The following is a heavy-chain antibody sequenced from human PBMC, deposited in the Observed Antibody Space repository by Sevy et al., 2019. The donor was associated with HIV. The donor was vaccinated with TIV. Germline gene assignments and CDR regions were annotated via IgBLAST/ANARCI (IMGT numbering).Heavy chain of an antibody. CDR3: ARDLGGFNWRPYYFDS. CDR1: GFIFTDYW. J-gene: IGHJ4*02. Sequence: GGSLRLSCETSGFIFTDYWMIWVRQIPGKGLEWVATIKQDQSEKYYVDSVKGRFAISRDSAKKSVSLQMNGLRAEDTALYFCARDLGGFNWRPYYFDSWGQGTLVTVSS. CDR2: IKQDQSEK. V-gene: IGHV3-7*01. D-gene: IGHD3-3*01.